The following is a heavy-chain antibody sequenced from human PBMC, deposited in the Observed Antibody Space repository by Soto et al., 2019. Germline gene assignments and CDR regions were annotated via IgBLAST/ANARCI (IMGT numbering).Heavy chain of an antibody. CDR1: GGSISSSNYL. CDR2: IYYSGST. J-gene: IGHJ6*02. CDR3: ARHENRYSVSYYYYYGMDV. V-gene: IGHV4-39*01. D-gene: IGHD1-26*01. Sequence: PSETLSLTCTVSGGSISSSNYLWGWIRQPPGKGLEWIGSIYYSGSTYYNPSLKSPVTISVDTSKNQFSLKLSSVTAADTAVYYCARHENRYSVSYYYYYGMDVWGQGTTVTVSS.